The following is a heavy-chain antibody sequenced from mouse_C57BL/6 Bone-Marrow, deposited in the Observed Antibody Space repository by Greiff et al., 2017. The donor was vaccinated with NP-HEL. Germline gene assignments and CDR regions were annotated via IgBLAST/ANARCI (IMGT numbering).Heavy chain of an antibody. J-gene: IGHJ4*01. CDR2: IHPNSGST. Sequence: VQLQQPGAELVKPGASVKLSCKASGYTFTSYWMHWVKQRPGQGLEWIGMIHPNSGSTNYNEKFKSKATLTVDKSSSTAYMQLSSLTSEDSAVYYCARENTTVVGAMDYWGQGTSVTVSS. CDR1: GYTFTSYW. V-gene: IGHV1-64*01. D-gene: IGHD1-1*01. CDR3: ARENTTVVGAMDY.